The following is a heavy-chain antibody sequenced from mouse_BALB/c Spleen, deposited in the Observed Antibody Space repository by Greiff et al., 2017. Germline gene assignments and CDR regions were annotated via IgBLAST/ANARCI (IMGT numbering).Heavy chain of an antibody. Sequence: QVQLKESGPGLVAPSQSLSITCTVSGFSLTGYGVNWVRQPPGKGLEWLGMIWGDGSTDYNSALKSRLSISKDNPKSQVYLKMNSLQTDDTARYYCARGGYDGYPHGMDYWGQGTSVTVSA. CDR3: ARGGYDGYPHGMDY. CDR1: GFSLTGYG. J-gene: IGHJ4*01. CDR2: IWGDGST. V-gene: IGHV2-6-7*01. D-gene: IGHD2-3*01.